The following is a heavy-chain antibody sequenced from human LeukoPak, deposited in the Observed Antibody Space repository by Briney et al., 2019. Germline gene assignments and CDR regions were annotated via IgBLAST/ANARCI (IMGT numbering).Heavy chain of an antibody. J-gene: IGHJ4*02. V-gene: IGHV3-7*01. CDR1: GFTFNTHW. CDR2: IKEDGSKT. CDR3: APQTMILVL. Sequence: GWSLRLSCVASGFTFNTHWVSWVRQAPGVGLEWVANIKEDGSKTDYVDSVKGRFTITRDNAKNSVFLQMNSLRAEDTAVYYCAPQTMILVLGGQGTLVTVSS. D-gene: IGHD3-22*01.